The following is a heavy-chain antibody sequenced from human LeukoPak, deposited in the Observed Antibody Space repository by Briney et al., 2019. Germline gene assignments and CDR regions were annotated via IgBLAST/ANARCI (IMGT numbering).Heavy chain of an antibody. V-gene: IGHV3-7*01. CDR1: EFTFSSYW. CDR3: ARVGARQILEY. Sequence: GGSLRLSCAASEFTFSSYWMSWVRQAPGKGLEWVANIKQDGGEKYYLDSVKGRFTVSRDNAKNSLYLQMSSLRAEDAAVYYCARVGARQILEYWGQGTLVTVSS. D-gene: IGHD4-17*01. CDR2: IKQDGGEK. J-gene: IGHJ4*02.